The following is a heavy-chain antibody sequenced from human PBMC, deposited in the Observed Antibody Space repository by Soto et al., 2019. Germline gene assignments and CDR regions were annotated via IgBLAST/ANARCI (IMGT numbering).Heavy chain of an antibody. CDR3: ARDPRHLGYCSGGRCYTQNKGSHFDY. J-gene: IGHJ4*02. V-gene: IGHV3-74*01. CDR1: GFTFSSSW. CDR2: INSDGSST. Sequence: GGSLRLSCAASGFTFSSSWMHGVRQAPGKGLVWVSRINSDGSSTSYADSVKGRFTISRDNAKNTLYLQMNSLRAEDTAVYYCARDPRHLGYCSGGRCYTQNKGSHFDYWGEGT. D-gene: IGHD2-15*01.